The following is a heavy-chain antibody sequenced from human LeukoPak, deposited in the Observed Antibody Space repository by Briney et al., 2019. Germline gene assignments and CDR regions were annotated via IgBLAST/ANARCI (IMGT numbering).Heavy chain of an antibody. CDR3: ARAHSPWDCSGGSCSLPHGMDV. J-gene: IGHJ6*02. CDR2: IYYSGST. D-gene: IGHD2-15*01. V-gene: IGHV4-31*03. CDR1: GGSISSGGYY. Sequence: PSETLSLTCTVSGGSISSGGYYWSWIRQHPGKGLEWIGYIYYSGSTYYNPSLKSRVTISVATSKNQFSLKLTSVSAADTAVYYCARAHSPWDCSGGSCSLPHGMDVWGQGTTVTVSS.